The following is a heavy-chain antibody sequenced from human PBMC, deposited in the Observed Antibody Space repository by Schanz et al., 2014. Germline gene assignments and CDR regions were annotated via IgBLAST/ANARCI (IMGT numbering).Heavy chain of an antibody. CDR1: GFTFSNYN. CDR2: IYSGGST. CDR3: AKCIGWYGRCAFDI. V-gene: IGHV3-66*01. Sequence: EVQLVESGGGLVQPGGSLRLSCEASGFTFSNYNMNWVRQAPGKGLEWVAVIYSGGSTFYTDSVKGRFTISRDNSKNTLYLQMNSLIAEDTAVYYCAKCIGWYGRCAFDIWGQGTMVTVSS. J-gene: IGHJ3*02. D-gene: IGHD6-19*01.